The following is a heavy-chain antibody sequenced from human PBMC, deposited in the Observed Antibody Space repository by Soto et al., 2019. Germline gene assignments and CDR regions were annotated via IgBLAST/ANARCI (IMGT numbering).Heavy chain of an antibody. CDR3: ARLDILTGSDAFDI. V-gene: IGHV4-59*08. CDR1: GGSISSYY. J-gene: IGHJ3*02. D-gene: IGHD3-9*01. CDR2: IYYSGST. Sequence: SETLSLTCTVSGGSISSYYWSWIRQPPGKGLEWIGYIYYSGSTNYNPSLKSRVTISVDTSKNQFSLKLSSVTAADTAVYYCARLDILTGSDAFDIWGQGTMVTVSS.